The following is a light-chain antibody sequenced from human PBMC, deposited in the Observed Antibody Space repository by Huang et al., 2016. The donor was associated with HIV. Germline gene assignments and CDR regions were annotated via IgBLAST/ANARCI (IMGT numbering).Light chain of an antibody. J-gene: IGKJ4*01. V-gene: IGKV3-11*01. CDR2: DSS. CDR1: QSIGRY. CDR3: QQRGNWPPLT. Sequence: EVVLTQSPPTLSLSPGERATLSCRASQSIGRYIAWYQHKPGQTPRLLIYDSSNRATCSPARFSGSGSVTDFTLTISSLEPEDFAVYYCQQRGNWPPLTFGGGTKVDI.